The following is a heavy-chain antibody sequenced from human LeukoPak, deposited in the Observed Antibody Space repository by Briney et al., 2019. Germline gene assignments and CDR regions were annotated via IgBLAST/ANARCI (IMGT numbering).Heavy chain of an antibody. Sequence: SETLSLTCAVYGGSFSGYYWSWIRQPPGKGLEWIGEINHSGSTNYNPSLKSRVTISVDTSKNQFSLKLSSVTAADTAVYYCARGNIAVAEYYFDYWGQGTLVTVSS. CDR3: ARGNIAVAEYYFDY. CDR2: INHSGST. J-gene: IGHJ4*02. V-gene: IGHV4-34*01. CDR1: GGSFSGYY. D-gene: IGHD6-19*01.